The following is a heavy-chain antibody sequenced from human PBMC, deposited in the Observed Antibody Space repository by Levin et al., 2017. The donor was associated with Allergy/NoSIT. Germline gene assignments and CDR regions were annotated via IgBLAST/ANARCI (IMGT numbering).Heavy chain of an antibody. CDR2: ISYDGSNK. CDR1: GFTFSSYA. Sequence: GGSLRLSCAASGFTFSSYAMHWVRQAPGKGLEWVSVISYDGSNKYYADSVKGRFTISRDNSKNTLYLQMNSLRAEDTAVYYCVRDKGGPGIVGATTGFEYWGQRPLVTVAS. J-gene: IGHJ4*02. CDR3: VRDKGGPGIVGATTGFEY. V-gene: IGHV3-30-3*01. D-gene: IGHD1-26*01.